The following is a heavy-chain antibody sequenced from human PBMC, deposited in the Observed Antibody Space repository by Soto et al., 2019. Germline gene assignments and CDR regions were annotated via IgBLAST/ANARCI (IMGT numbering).Heavy chain of an antibody. V-gene: IGHV5-51*01. CDR1: GYSFTSYW. CDR3: ARIGVAPPLYYYYYMDV. Sequence: GESLKISCKGSGYSFTSYWIGWVRQMPGKGLEWMGIIYPGDSDTRYSPSFQGQVTISADKSISTAYLQWSSLKASDTAMYYCARIGVAPPLYYYYYMDVWGKGTTVTVSS. J-gene: IGHJ6*03. D-gene: IGHD3-3*01. CDR2: IYPGDSDT.